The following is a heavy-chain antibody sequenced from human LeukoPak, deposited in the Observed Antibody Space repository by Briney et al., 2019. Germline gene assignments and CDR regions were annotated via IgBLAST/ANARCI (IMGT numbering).Heavy chain of an antibody. CDR1: GFTVSSNY. D-gene: IGHD2-8*01. CDR3: ARDWVQYDLPRYSDC. J-gene: IGHJ4*02. V-gene: IGHV3-66*01. CDR2: LYSGGGT. Sequence: GGSLRLSCAASGFTVSSNYMSWVRQAPGKGLEWVSGLYSGGGTYYADSVKGRFDISRDNSKSTLYLQMNSLRAEDTAVYYCARDWVQYDLPRYSDCWGQGTLVTVSS.